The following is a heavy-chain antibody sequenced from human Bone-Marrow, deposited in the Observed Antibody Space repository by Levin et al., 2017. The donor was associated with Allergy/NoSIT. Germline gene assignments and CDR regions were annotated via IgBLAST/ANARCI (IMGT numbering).Heavy chain of an antibody. D-gene: IGHD2-15*01. Sequence: VASVKVSCRGSGYSFTNYWIGWVRQKPGSGLEWMGMMNPGDSDIRYSPSFQGQVTISVDKSISTAYLQWSSLKASDTAMYYCARPRYCSGGSCYFPFDYWGQGTLVTVSS. CDR3: ARPRYCSGGSCYFPFDY. J-gene: IGHJ4*02. CDR2: MNPGDSDI. V-gene: IGHV5-51*01. CDR1: GYSFTNYW.